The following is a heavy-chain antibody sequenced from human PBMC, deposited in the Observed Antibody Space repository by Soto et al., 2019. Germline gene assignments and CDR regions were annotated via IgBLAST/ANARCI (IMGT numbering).Heavy chain of an antibody. CDR2: ISAYNSNT. J-gene: IGHJ6*03. CDR3: AKDATIAARPRALYYYYMDV. V-gene: IGHV1-18*01. D-gene: IGHD6-6*01. Sequence: ASVKVSCKASGYTFTSYGISWVRQAPGQGLEWMGWISAYNSNTNYAQKLQGRVTMTTDTSTSTAYMELRSLRSDDTALYYCAKDATIAARPRALYYYYMDVWGKGTTVTVSS. CDR1: GYTFTSYG.